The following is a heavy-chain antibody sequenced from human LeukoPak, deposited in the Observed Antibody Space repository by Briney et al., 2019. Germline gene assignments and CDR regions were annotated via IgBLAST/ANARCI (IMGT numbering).Heavy chain of an antibody. CDR2: ISRDSDLI. V-gene: IGHV3-48*04. CDR1: GFTFSASA. D-gene: IGHD6-13*01. J-gene: IGHJ4*02. Sequence: RPGGSLRLSCAASGFTFSASAMHWVRQAPGKGLEWISFISRDSDLIYYADSVKGRFTISRDNSDNTLYLQMNSLRAEDTAIYYCAKDDEAAVNRWYYFDFWGQGTLVTVSS. CDR3: AKDDEAAVNRWYYFDF.